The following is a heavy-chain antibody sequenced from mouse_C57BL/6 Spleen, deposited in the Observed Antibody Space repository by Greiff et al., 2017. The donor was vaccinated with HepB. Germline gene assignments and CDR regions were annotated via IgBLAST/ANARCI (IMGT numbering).Heavy chain of an antibody. CDR1: GYTFTSYG. V-gene: IGHV1-81*01. CDR2: IYPRSGNT. D-gene: IGHD1-1*01. J-gene: IGHJ1*03. CDR3: ARKGGYYGSSHWYFDV. Sequence: VKLMESGAELARPGASVKLSCKASGYTFTSYGISWVKQRTGQGLEWIGEIYPRSGNTYYNEKFKGKATLTADKSSSTAYMELRSLTSEDSAAYFCARKGGYYGSSHWYFDVWGTGTTVTVSS.